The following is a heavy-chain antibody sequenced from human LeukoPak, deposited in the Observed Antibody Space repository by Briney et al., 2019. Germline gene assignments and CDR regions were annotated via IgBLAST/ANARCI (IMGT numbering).Heavy chain of an antibody. CDR2: IKQDGGEK. V-gene: IGHV3-7*01. CDR1: EFTFTNYW. J-gene: IGHJ4*02. CDR3: ARDPYGSGSYRAFDY. D-gene: IGHD3-10*01. Sequence: GGSLRLSCAASEFTFTNYWMSWVRQAPGKGLEWVANIKQDGGEKYYVDSVKGRFTISRDNAKNSLYLQMNSLRAEDTATYYCARDPYGSGSYRAFDYWGQGTLVTVSS.